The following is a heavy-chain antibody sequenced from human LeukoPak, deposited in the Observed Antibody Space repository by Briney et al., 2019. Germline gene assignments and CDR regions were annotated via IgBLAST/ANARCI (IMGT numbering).Heavy chain of an antibody. CDR3: ARVPPRDY. CDR2: IPASGGST. Sequence: GGSLRLSCAASGFTFSSSVMIWVRQAPGKGLEWVSSIPASGGSTYYADSVKGRFTISRDNAKNSLYLQMNSLRAEDTAVYYCARVPPRDYWGQGTLVTVSS. V-gene: IGHV3-23*01. J-gene: IGHJ4*02. CDR1: GFTFSSSV.